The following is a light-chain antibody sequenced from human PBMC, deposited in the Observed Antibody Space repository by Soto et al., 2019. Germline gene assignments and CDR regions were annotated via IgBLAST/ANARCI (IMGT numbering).Light chain of an antibody. J-gene: IGKJ4*01. CDR3: QQDNNWPRALT. V-gene: IGKV3-15*01. Sequence: EIVMTQSPATLSVSPRERATFSCRASQSVSSNLAWYQQKPGQAPRLLIYGASTRATGIPARFSGSGSGTEFTVTISSLQSEDFAVYYCQQDNNWPRALTFGGGTKVDIK. CDR2: GAS. CDR1: QSVSSN.